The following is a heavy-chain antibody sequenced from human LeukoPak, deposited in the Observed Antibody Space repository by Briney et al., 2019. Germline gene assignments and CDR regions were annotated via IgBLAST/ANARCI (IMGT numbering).Heavy chain of an antibody. CDR2: VYYTGSS. V-gene: IGHV4-59*01. CDR1: DGSINGYY. Sequence: SETLSLTCSVSDGSINGYYWSWIRRPPGKGLEWIAYVYYTGSSNYNPPFRNRVTMSVDTPKNQFSLKLSSVTAADTAVYYCARAPRGHSSSWYDHWGQGILVAVSS. J-gene: IGHJ5*02. D-gene: IGHD6-13*01. CDR3: ARAPRGHSSSWYDH.